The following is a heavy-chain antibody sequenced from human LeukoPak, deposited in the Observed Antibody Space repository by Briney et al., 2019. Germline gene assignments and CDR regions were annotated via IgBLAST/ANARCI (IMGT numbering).Heavy chain of an antibody. CDR3: TRGMDV. CDR2: INPNSGGT. J-gene: IGHJ6*02. V-gene: IGHV1-2*02. Sequence: ASVKVSCKASGYTFTNYYMHWVRQAPGQGLEWMGWINPNSGGTDYAQKFQGRVTITRDTSISTAYMELSRLRSDDTAGYYCTRGMDVWGQGTTVTVSS. CDR1: GYTFTNYY.